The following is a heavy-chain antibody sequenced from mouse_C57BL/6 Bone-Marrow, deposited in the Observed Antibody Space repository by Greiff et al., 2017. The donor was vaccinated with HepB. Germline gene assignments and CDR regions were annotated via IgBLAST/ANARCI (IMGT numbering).Heavy chain of an antibody. CDR1: GYTFTNYW. V-gene: IGHV1-63*01. CDR3: ARSRNWSFDY. CDR2: IYPGGGYT. J-gene: IGHJ2*01. D-gene: IGHD4-1*01. Sequence: VQLQQSGAELVRPGTSVKMSCKASGYTFTNYWIGWAKQRPGNGLEWIGDIYPGGGYTNYNEKFKGKATLTADKSSSTAYMQFSSLTSEDSAIYYCARSRNWSFDYWGQGTTLTVSS.